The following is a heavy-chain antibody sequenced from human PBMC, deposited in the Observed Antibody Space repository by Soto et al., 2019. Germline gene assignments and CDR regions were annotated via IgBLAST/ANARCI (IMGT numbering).Heavy chain of an antibody. Sequence: GGSMRLSCAASGFTFRTYWMHWVRQAPGKGLVWVSRISRDGSTTNYADSVKGRFTISRDNAKNTLYLQMNGLRAEDTAVYYCARGVLHWGQGTLVTVSS. CDR1: GFTFRTYW. CDR3: ARGVLH. CDR2: ISRDGSTT. V-gene: IGHV3-74*01. J-gene: IGHJ4*01.